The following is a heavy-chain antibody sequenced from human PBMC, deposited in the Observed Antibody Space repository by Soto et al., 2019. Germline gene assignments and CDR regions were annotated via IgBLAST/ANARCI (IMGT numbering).Heavy chain of an antibody. CDR2: TSYDGGNK. CDR1: GFTFSSYG. Sequence: QVLLVESGGGVVQPGRSLRLSCAASGFTFSSYGMHWVRQAPGKGLEWVAVTSYDGGNKYYADSVKGRFTISRDNSKNTLYLQMNSLIVEDTAVYYCAKAEGSGSHLLYHYGIDVWGQGTTVTVSS. CDR3: AKAEGSGSHLLYHYGIDV. V-gene: IGHV3-30*18. D-gene: IGHD3-10*01. J-gene: IGHJ6*02.